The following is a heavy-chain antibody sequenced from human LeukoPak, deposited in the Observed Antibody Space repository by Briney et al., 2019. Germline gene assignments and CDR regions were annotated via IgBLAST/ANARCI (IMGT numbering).Heavy chain of an antibody. Sequence: PGGSLRLSCAASGFIFSDHSMIWVRQAPGKGLEWVSYITGGSTTIYYADSVKGRFTISRDNAKNSLYLQMNSLRAEDTAVYYCARGGVILNFDYWGQGTLVTVSS. J-gene: IGHJ4*02. CDR1: GFIFSDHS. CDR3: ARGGVILNFDY. D-gene: IGHD3-16*01. V-gene: IGHV3-48*01. CDR2: ITGGSTTI.